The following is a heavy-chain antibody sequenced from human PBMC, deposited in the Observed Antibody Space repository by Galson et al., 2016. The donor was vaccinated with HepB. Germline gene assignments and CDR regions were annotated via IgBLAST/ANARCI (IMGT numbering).Heavy chain of an antibody. Sequence: SVKVSCKASGGTFSSYGISWVRQAPGQGLEWMGGITPLFNTAKYAQKFQGRVTITADESTSTAYMELSSLRSNDTAVYYCARQRMADHYYGMDVWGQGPTVSVSS. D-gene: IGHD5-24*01. CDR2: ITPLFNTA. CDR3: ARQRMADHYYGMDV. V-gene: IGHV1-69*13. CDR1: GGTFSSYG. J-gene: IGHJ6*02.